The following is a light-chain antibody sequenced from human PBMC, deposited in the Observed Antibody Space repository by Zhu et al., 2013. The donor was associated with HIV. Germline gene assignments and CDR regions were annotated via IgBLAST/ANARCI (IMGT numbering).Light chain of an antibody. CDR2: DAS. J-gene: IGKJ2*01. Sequence: AIQLTQSPSSLSASVGDRIIITCRASQGIANALGWYQQKPGKPPKLLIYDASILHTGVPSRFRGSGTGTDFTLTIVSLRPEDFATYYCQQYSDYPYTFGQGTKLELK. CDR1: QGIANA. CDR3: QQYSDYPYT. V-gene: IGKV1D-13*01.